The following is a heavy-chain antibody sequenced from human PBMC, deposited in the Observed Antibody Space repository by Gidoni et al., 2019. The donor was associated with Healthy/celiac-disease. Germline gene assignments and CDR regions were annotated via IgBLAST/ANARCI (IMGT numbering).Heavy chain of an antibody. J-gene: IGHJ6*02. D-gene: IGHD3-9*01. V-gene: IGHV4-4*07. CDR2: IYTSGST. CDR3: ARDGAYYDILTGWGGYYYYYGMDV. CDR1: GGSISSYY. Sequence: QVQLQESGPGLVKPSETLSLTCTVSGGSISSYYWSWIRQPAGKGLEWIGRIYTSGSTNYNPSLKSRVTMSVDTSKNQFSLKLSSVTAADTAVYYCARDGAYYDILTGWGGYYYYYGMDVWGQGTTVTVSS.